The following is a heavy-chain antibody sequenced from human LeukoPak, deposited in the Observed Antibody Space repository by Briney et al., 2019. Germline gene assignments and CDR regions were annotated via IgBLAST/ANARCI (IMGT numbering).Heavy chain of an antibody. Sequence: GGSLRLSCASSGFTFRNYGMSWVRQAPGKGLEWVSSISGSGGSTYYADSVKGRFTISRDNSKNTLYLQMNSLRAEDTAVYYCATRLEAIVLVHHWGQGALVTVSS. CDR2: ISGSGGST. J-gene: IGHJ5*02. D-gene: IGHD2-8*02. CDR3: ATRLEAIVLVHH. CDR1: GFTFRNYG. V-gene: IGHV3-23*01.